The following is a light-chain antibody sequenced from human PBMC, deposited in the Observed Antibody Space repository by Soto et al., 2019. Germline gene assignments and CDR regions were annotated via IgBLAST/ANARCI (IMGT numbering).Light chain of an antibody. CDR2: EDR. J-gene: IGLJ2*01. Sequence: NFMLTQPHSVSESPGKTVTISCTRSSDSIATNYVQWYQQRPGSAPTTVIYEDRQRPSGVPDRFSGSIDTSSNSASLTISGLKTEDEADYYCQSYDSSNVVFGGGTKVTVL. CDR1: SDSIATNY. V-gene: IGLV6-57*04. CDR3: QSYDSSNVV.